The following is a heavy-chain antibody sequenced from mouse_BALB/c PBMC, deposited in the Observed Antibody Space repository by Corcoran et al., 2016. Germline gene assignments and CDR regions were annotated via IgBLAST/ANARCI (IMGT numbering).Heavy chain of an antibody. V-gene: IGHV1S136*01. D-gene: IGHD3-1*01. CDR2: INPYNDGT. Sequence: EVQLKRSGAELVKPGDSVKLSCTASGFNIKETHMHWGKQKPGQGLAWIGYINPYNDGTKYNEKFKGQATLTYDKSSSTAYMELSSLTSEDSAVYYCARLYPGIAMDYWGQGTSVTVSS. CDR3: ARLYPGIAMDY. CDR1: GFNIKETH. J-gene: IGHJ4*01.